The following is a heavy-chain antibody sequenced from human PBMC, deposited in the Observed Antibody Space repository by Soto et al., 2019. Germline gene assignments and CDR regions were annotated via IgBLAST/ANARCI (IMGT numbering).Heavy chain of an antibody. CDR3: ARLTPSNYYYETGYYFDC. Sequence: PSETLSLTCTVSGDSISSSRNYWGWIRQPPGKGLEWIGSIYYSGSTYYNPSLKSRVTISADTPKNQFSLKLSSVTAADTAVYYCARLTPSNYYYETGYYFDCWGQGTLVTVSS. D-gene: IGHD3-22*01. CDR1: GDSISSSRNY. V-gene: IGHV4-39*01. CDR2: IYYSGST. J-gene: IGHJ4*02.